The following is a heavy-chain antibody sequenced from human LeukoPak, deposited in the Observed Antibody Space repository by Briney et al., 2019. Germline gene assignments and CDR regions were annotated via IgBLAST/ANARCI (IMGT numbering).Heavy chain of an antibody. V-gene: IGHV3-13*01. J-gene: IGHJ2*01. CDR2: IGTAGDT. D-gene: IGHD4-17*01. Sequence: GRSLRLSCAASGFTFSSYDMHWVRQATGKGLEWVSAIGTAGDTYYPGSVKGRFTISRENAKNSLYLQMNSLRAGDTAVYYCARVGATVTTDWHFDLWGRGTLVTVSS. CDR3: ARVGATVTTDWHFDL. CDR1: GFTFSSYD.